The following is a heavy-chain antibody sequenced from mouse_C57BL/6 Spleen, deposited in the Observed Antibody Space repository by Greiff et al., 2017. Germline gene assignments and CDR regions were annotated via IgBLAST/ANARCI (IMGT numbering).Heavy chain of an antibody. CDR3: TTGDNGSSCGGIAY. CDR1: GFNIKDYY. D-gene: IGHD1-1*01. J-gene: IGHJ3*01. Sequence: VQLQQSGAELVRPGASVKLSCTASGFNIKDYYMHWVKQRPDQGLEWIGRIDPEDGDTEYAPKFQGRATMTADTSSNTAYLQLSSLTSEDTAVYDCTTGDNGSSCGGIAYWGQGTLVTVSA. CDR2: IDPEDGDT. V-gene: IGHV14-1*01.